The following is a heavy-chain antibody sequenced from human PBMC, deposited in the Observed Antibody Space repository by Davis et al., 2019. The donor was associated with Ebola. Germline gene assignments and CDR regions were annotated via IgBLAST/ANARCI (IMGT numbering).Heavy chain of an antibody. Sequence: PGGSLRLSCAASGFTFSSYAMSWVRQAPGKGLEWVSAISGSGGSTYYADSVRGRFTVSRDNSKNTLYLQMNSLRVEDTAVYYCAKDGLAAALRNWGQGTLVTVSS. J-gene: IGHJ4*02. CDR2: ISGSGGST. CDR3: AKDGLAAALRN. CDR1: GFTFSSYA. D-gene: IGHD6-13*01. V-gene: IGHV3-23*01.